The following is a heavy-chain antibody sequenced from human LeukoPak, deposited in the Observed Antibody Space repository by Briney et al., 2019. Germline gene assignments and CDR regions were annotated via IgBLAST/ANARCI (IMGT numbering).Heavy chain of an antibody. V-gene: IGHV1-69*13. CDR1: EGTFSSYA. CDR3: ARPAASVGAFDFDY. Sequence: ASVKVSCKASEGTFSSYAISWVRQAPGQGLEWMGGIIPIFGTANYAQKFQGRVTITADESTSTAYMELSSLRSEDTAVYYCARPAASVGAFDFDYWGQGTLVTVSS. D-gene: IGHD6-13*01. J-gene: IGHJ4*02. CDR2: IIPIFGTA.